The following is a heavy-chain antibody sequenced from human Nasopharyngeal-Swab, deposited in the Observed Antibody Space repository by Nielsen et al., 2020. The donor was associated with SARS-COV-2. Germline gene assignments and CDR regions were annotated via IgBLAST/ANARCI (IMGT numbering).Heavy chain of an antibody. CDR1: GYSFSDYW. J-gene: IGHJ4*02. Sequence: KVSCKGSGYSFSDYWIAWVRQMPGKGLEWRGIIYPGDFDTRYSPSFQGQVAISVDKSISTAYLHWSSLKASDTAMYYCSSSHTWISDPFYSDSWGQGTLVIVSS. V-gene: IGHV5-51*01. CDR3: SSSHTWISDPFYSDS. CDR2: IYPGDFDT. D-gene: IGHD2-2*03.